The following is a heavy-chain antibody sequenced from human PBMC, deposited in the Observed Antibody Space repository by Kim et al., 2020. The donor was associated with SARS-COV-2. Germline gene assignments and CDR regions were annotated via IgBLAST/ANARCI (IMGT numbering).Heavy chain of an antibody. CDR1: GFTFSSYW. Sequence: GGSLRLSCAASGFTFSSYWMSWVRQAPGKGLEWVANIKQDGSEKYYVDSVKGRFTISRDNAKNSLYLQMNSLRAEDTAVYYCARSRFTSYCSGGSCYAQDYYYYYGMDVWGQGTTVTVSS. D-gene: IGHD2-15*01. V-gene: IGHV3-7*01. CDR3: ARSRFTSYCSGGSCYAQDYYYYYGMDV. J-gene: IGHJ6*02. CDR2: IKQDGSEK.